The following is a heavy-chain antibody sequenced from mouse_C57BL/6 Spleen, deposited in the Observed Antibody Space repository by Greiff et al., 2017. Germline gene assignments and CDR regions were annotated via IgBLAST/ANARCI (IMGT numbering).Heavy chain of an antibody. Sequence: QVQLQQSGPGLVQPSQSLSITCTVSGFSLTSYGVHWVRQSPGKGLEWLGVIWRGGSTDYNAAFMSRLSITKDNSKSQVFFKMSSLQADDTAIYYCAKTPLYAGGAMDYWGQGTSVTVSS. CDR3: AKTPLYAGGAMDY. D-gene: IGHD1-1*01. CDR2: IWRGGST. V-gene: IGHV2-5*01. J-gene: IGHJ4*01. CDR1: GFSLTSYG.